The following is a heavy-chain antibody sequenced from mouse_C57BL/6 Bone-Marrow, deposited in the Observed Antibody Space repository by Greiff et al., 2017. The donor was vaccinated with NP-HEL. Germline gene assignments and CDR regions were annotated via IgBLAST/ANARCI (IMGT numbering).Heavy chain of an antibody. CDR2: IYPGSGNT. V-gene: IGHV1-76*01. CDR1: GYTFTDYY. CDR3: ARSRKYYGSSSYCDV. D-gene: IGHD1-1*01. J-gene: IGHJ1*03. Sequence: QVQLQQSGAELVRPGASVKLSCKASGYTFTDYYINWVKQRPGQGLEWIARIYPGSGNTYYNEKFKGKATLTAEKSSSTAYMQLSSLTSENSAVYVCARSRKYYGSSSYCDVWGTGTTVTVSS.